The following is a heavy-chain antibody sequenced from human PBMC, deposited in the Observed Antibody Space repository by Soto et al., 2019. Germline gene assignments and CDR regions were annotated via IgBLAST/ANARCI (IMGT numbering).Heavy chain of an antibody. Sequence: SETLSLTCTVSGGSVSSGSYYWSWIRQPPGKGLEWIGYIYYRGSTNYNPSLKSRVTISVDTSKNQFSLKLSSVTAADTAVYYCARDLPGWYGGFDYWGQGTLVTVSS. CDR1: GGSVSSGSYY. J-gene: IGHJ4*02. D-gene: IGHD6-19*01. V-gene: IGHV4-61*01. CDR3: ARDLPGWYGGFDY. CDR2: IYYRGST.